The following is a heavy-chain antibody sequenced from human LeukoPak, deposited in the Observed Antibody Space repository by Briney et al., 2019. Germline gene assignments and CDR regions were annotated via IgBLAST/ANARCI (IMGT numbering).Heavy chain of an antibody. D-gene: IGHD3-22*01. Sequence: GGSLRLSCAASGFTFSSYDMHWVRQATGKGLEWVSAIDTAGDTYYPGSVKGRFTISRENARNSLYLQMSSLRAGDTAVYYCARVTSDGSGFAYYFDFWGQGTLVTVSS. V-gene: IGHV3-13*01. CDR3: ARVTSDGSGFAYYFDF. CDR1: GFTFSSYD. J-gene: IGHJ4*02. CDR2: IDTAGDT.